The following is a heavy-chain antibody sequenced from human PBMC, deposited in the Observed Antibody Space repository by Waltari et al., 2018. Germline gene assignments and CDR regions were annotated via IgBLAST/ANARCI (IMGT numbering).Heavy chain of an antibody. CDR1: GFTFSSYG. D-gene: IGHD1-7*01. V-gene: IGHV3-30*18. Sequence: QVQLVESGGGVVQPGRSLRLSCAASGFTFSSYGMHWVRQAPGTGLAWVAVISYDGSNKYYADSVKGRLTISRDNSKNTLYLQMNSLRAEDTAVYYCAKVGGELELRGYFDYWGQGTLVTVSS. J-gene: IGHJ4*02. CDR3: AKVGGELELRGYFDY. CDR2: ISYDGSNK.